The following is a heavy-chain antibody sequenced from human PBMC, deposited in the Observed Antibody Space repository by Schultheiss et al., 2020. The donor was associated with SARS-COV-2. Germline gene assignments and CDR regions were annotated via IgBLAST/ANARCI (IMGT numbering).Heavy chain of an antibody. Sequence: SETLSLTCTVSGGSVSSASYYWSWIRQPPGKGLEWIGYIYYSGSTYYNPSLKSRVTISVDTSKNQFSLKLSSVTAADTAVYYCARDSGSLDAFDIWGQGTTVTVSS. J-gene: IGHJ3*02. CDR1: GGSVSSASYY. CDR3: ARDSGSLDAFDI. V-gene: IGHV4-61*01. D-gene: IGHD3-10*01. CDR2: IYYSGST.